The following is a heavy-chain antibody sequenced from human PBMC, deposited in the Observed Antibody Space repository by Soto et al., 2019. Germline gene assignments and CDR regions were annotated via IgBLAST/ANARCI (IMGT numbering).Heavy chain of an antibody. CDR1: GFTFSSYA. J-gene: IGHJ3*01. CDR3: ARPYGGKIGDAPDL. V-gene: IGHV3-23*01. CDR2: ISDAAGSA. D-gene: IGHD4-17*01. Sequence: GGSLRLSCVASGFTFSSYAMSWVRQVPGKGLEWVSTISDAAGSAYYVDSVKGRFTISRDNSKKTLCLQMNSLRAEDSAVYYCARPYGGKIGDAPDLWGPGTMVTVSS.